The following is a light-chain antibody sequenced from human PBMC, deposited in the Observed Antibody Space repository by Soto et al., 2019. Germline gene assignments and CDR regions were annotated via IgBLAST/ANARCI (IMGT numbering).Light chain of an antibody. V-gene: IGKV1-27*01. CDR1: QGVSNY. CDR3: QQYSNYWT. J-gene: IGKJ1*01. CDR2: AAS. Sequence: DIQMTQSPSSLSASIGDRVTITCRASQGVSNYLAWYQQRPGKVPKLLIYAASTLQSGVPSRFSGSGSGTGFTLTISSLQPDDLANYYCQQYSNYWTFGQRTKVDIK.